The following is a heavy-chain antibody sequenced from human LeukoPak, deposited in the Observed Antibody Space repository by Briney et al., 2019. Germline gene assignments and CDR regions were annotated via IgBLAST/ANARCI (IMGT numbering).Heavy chain of an antibody. V-gene: IGHV3-48*04. CDR1: GFTFNSYS. Sequence: GGSLRLSCAASGFTFNSYSMNWVRQAPGKWLEWSSYISTSSSTMSYAHSVKGRFTISRDNAQSSLYLQMTSLRAEDTAVYYCARDFNMAIYYFDYWGQGTLVTVSS. CDR3: ARDFNMAIYYFDY. CDR2: ISTSSSTM. J-gene: IGHJ4*02. D-gene: IGHD2/OR15-2a*01.